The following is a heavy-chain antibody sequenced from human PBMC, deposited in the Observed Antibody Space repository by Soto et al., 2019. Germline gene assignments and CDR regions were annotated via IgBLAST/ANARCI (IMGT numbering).Heavy chain of an antibody. CDR3: ARGGLITPADY. D-gene: IGHD3-22*01. CDR2: INAANGNT. V-gene: IGHV1-3*01. CDR1: GYTFTSYA. Sequence: QVQLVQSGAEVKKPGASVTVSCKASGYTFTSYAMHWVRQAPGQGLEWMGWINAANGNTKYSQKFQGRVTITRDTAASTAYMELSSLRSEDTAVYYCARGGLITPADYWGQGTLVTVSS. J-gene: IGHJ4*02.